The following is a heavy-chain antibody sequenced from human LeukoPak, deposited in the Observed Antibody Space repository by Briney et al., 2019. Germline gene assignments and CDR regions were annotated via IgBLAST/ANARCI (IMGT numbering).Heavy chain of an antibody. CDR3: ARGDRGYYYGSGSYYYYYMDV. CDR2: IYYSGST. D-gene: IGHD3-10*01. Sequence: SETLSLTCTVSGGSISSYYWSWIRQPPGKGLEWIGYIYYSGSTNYNPSLKSRVTISVDTSKNQFSLKLSSVTAADTAVYYCARGDRGYYYGSGSYYYYYMDVWGKGTTVTISS. J-gene: IGHJ6*03. V-gene: IGHV4-59*01. CDR1: GGSISSYY.